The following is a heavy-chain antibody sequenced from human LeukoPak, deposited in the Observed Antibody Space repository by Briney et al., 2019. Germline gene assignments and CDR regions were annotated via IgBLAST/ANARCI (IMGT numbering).Heavy chain of an antibody. CDR2: ISAYNGNT. J-gene: IGHJ6*02. V-gene: IGHV1-18*01. D-gene: IGHD2-2*01. Sequence: ASVKVSCKASDYTFTSYGISWVRQAPGQGLEWMGWISAYNGNTNSAQKLQGRVTMTTDTSTSTAYMELRSLRSDDTAVYYCARGEYNIVVVPAATSYYYYYYGMDVWGQGTTVTVSS. CDR1: DYTFTSYG. CDR3: ARGEYNIVVVPAATSYYYYYYGMDV.